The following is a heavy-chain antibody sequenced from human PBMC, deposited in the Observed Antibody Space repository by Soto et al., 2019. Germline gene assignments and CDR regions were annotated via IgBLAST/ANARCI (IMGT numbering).Heavy chain of an antibody. CDR3: GRDVSLNYYDGTFSYYAMDV. CDR1: GGTFSSHA. Sequence: QVQLVQSGAEVKKPGSSVKVSCKASGGTFSSHAISWVRQAPGQGLEWMGGIIPFFKATNYAQKFQGRVTITADDSTSTAYMDLYSLRSDDTAVYYCGRDVSLNYYDGTFSYYAMDVWGRGTTVTVSS. D-gene: IGHD3-22*01. V-gene: IGHV1-69*01. J-gene: IGHJ6*02. CDR2: IIPFFKAT.